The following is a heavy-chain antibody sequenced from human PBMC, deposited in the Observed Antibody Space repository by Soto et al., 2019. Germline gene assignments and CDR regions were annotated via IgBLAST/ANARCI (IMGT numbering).Heavy chain of an antibody. CDR1: GFTFSSYA. CDR2: ISGSGGST. V-gene: IGHV3-23*01. CDR3: AKGIVGYSGYGFDY. D-gene: IGHD5-12*01. J-gene: IGHJ4*02. Sequence: GGSLRLSCAASGFTFSSYAMSWVRQAPGKGLEWVSAISGSGGSTYYADSVKGRFTISRDNSKNTLYLQMNSLGAEDTAVYYCAKGIVGYSGYGFDYWGQGTLVTVSS.